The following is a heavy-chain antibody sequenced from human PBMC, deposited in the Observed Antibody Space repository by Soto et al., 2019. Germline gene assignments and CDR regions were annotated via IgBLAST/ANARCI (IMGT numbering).Heavy chain of an antibody. CDR3: ARSAPYDY. V-gene: IGHV1-46*01. J-gene: IGHJ4*02. CDR1: GYTFTNYY. Sequence: QVQLMQSGAEVKKPGASVRVSCKASGYTFTNYYVHWVRQAPGQGLEWMGFINPTGGSTTYAQKFQGRFTVTTDTSTRTVYMQLSSLRSEDTAVFSCARSAPYDYWGQGTLVTVSS. CDR2: INPTGGST.